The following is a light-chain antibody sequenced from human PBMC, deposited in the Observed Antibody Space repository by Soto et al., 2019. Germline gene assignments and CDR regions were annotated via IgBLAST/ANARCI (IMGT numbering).Light chain of an antibody. Sequence: EIVLTQSPATLSLSPGERATLSCRASQSVSSSLAWYQQKPGQPPRLLMYDASNRATGIPARLSGSGSGTDFTLTISSLEPEDFAVYYCQQRSNWPPTFGQGNKVEIK. CDR2: DAS. J-gene: IGKJ1*01. CDR1: QSVSSS. CDR3: QQRSNWPPT. V-gene: IGKV3-11*01.